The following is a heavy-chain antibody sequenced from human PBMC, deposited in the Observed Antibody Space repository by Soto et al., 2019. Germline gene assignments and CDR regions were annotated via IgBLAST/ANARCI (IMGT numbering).Heavy chain of an antibody. CDR2: IFANGHT. D-gene: IGHD6-13*01. CDR1: GGSISEKY. J-gene: IGHJ5*02. V-gene: IGHV4-4*07. CDR3: VASLAASGLNWLDP. Sequence: SETLSLTCIVSGGSISEKYWNWVRQPPGKGLEWIGLIFANGHTDYNPSLKSRVTMSVDASKNQFSLRLTSMTAADTAVYYCVASLAASGLNWLDPWGRGTLVTV.